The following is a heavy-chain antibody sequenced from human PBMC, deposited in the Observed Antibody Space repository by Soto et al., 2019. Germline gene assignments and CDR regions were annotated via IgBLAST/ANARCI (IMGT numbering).Heavy chain of an antibody. D-gene: IGHD2-21*02. CDR2: ISYDGSNK. CDR3: AKDRRIYCGGDCYGAQDP. J-gene: IGHJ3*01. V-gene: IGHV3-30*18. Sequence: QVQLVESGGGVVQPGRSLRLSCAASGFTFSIYGMHWVRQAPGKGLEWVAVISYDGSNKYYADSVKGRFTISRDNSKNTLYLQMNSLRAEDTAVYYCAKDRRIYCGGDCYGAQDPWGQGTMVTVSS. CDR1: GFTFSIYG.